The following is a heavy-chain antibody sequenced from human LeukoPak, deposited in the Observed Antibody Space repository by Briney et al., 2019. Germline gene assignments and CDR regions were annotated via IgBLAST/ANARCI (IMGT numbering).Heavy chain of an antibody. CDR3: ARGGYCSGGSCYSVLDYYYYGMDV. D-gene: IGHD2-15*01. V-gene: IGHV4-34*01. CDR2: INHSGST. CDR1: GGSISSYY. Sequence: SETLSLTCTVSGGSISSYYWSWIRQPPGKGLEWIGEINHSGSTNYNPSLKSRVTISVDTSKNQFSLKLSSVTAADTAVYYCARGGYCSGGSCYSVLDYYYYGMDVWGQGTTVTVSS. J-gene: IGHJ6*02.